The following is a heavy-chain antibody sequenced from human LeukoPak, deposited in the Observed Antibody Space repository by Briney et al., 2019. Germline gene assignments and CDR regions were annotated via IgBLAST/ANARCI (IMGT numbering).Heavy chain of an antibody. CDR1: GYTFTGYY. J-gene: IGHJ4*02. CDR2: INSSGGRT. Sequence: ASVKVSCKASGYTFTGYYMHWVRQAPGQGLEWMGIINSSGGRTSYAQKFQGRVTMTRDTSTSTVYMELSRLRSEDTAVYYCARAVAVTRFFFDYWGQGTLVTVSS. CDR3: ARAVAVTRFFFDY. V-gene: IGHV1-46*03. D-gene: IGHD4-17*01.